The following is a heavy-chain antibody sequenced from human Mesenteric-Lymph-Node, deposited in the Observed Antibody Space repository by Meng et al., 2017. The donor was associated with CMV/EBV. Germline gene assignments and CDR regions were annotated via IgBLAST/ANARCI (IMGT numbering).Heavy chain of an antibody. Sequence: GESLKISCEVSGFTLSSYGIHWVRQAPGKGLEWVSSISSSSTIYYADSVKGRFTISRDNAKNSLYLQMNSLRADDTAVYYCATGPRGLYCGITSCYRFDDWGQGTLVTVSS. J-gene: IGHJ4*02. V-gene: IGHV3-69-1*01. CDR1: GFTLSSYG. D-gene: IGHD2-2*01. CDR3: ATGPRGLYCGITSCYRFDD. CDR2: ISSSSTI.